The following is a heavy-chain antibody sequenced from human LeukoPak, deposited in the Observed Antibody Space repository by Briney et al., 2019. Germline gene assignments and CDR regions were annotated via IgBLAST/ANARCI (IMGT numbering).Heavy chain of an antibody. Sequence: GGSLRLSCAASGFTLSSYWMHWVRQAPGKGLVWVSRINFDGSSTTYADSVKGRSTISRDNAKNSLYLQMNSLRAEDTAVYYCARLTPLVGATNVAFFDYWGQGTLVTVSS. CDR1: GFTLSSYW. CDR3: ARLTPLVGATNVAFFDY. CDR2: INFDGSST. J-gene: IGHJ4*02. V-gene: IGHV3-74*01. D-gene: IGHD1-26*01.